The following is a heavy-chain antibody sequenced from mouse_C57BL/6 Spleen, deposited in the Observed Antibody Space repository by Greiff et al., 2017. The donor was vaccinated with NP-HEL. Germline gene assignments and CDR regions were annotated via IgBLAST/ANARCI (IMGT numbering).Heavy chain of an antibody. CDR2: IRSKSNNYAT. Sequence: EVQVVESGGGLVQPKGSLKLSCAASGFSFNTYAMNWVRQAPGKGLEWVARIRSKSNNYATYYADSVKDRFTISRDDSESMLYLQMNNLKTEDTAMYYFVRGTLYYGNHWYFDVWGTGTTVTVSS. V-gene: IGHV10-1*01. CDR1: GFSFNTYA. CDR3: VRGTLYYGNHWYFDV. D-gene: IGHD2-1*01. J-gene: IGHJ1*03.